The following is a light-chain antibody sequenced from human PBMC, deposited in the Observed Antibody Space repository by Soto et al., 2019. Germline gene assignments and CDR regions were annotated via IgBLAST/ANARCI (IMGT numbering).Light chain of an antibody. CDR3: QQRYKWPPIT. CDR2: DTS. J-gene: IGKJ5*01. V-gene: IGKV3-11*01. Sequence: EIVLTQSPATLSLSPGERATLSCRASQSVVSYLAWYQQKPGQAPRLLIYDTSNRPTGIPARFSGSGSGTDFTLTISSQEPEDFAVYYCQQRYKWPPITFGQGTRLEMK. CDR1: QSVVSY.